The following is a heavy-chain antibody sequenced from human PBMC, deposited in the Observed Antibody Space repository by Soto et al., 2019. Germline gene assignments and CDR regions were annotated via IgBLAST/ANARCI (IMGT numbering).Heavy chain of an antibody. CDR3: ARAGARDLDY. CDR2: INHSGST. J-gene: IGHJ4*02. V-gene: IGHV4-34*01. CDR1: GGSFSGYY. D-gene: IGHD6-6*01. Sequence: SETLSLTCAVYGGSFSGYYWSWIRQPPGKGLEWIGEINHSGSTNYNPSLKSRVTISVDTSKNQFSLKLSSVTAADTAVYYCARAGARDLDYWGQGILVTVSS.